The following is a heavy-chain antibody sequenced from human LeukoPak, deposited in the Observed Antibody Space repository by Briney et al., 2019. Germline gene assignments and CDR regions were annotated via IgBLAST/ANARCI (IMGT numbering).Heavy chain of an antibody. CDR3: ATSGIGHYYFDF. J-gene: IGHJ4*02. CDR2: ISSNGGST. CDR1: GFTFSSYA. V-gene: IGHV3-64*04. Sequence: GGSLRLSCSASGFTFSSYAMHWVRQAPGKGLEYVSAISSNGGSTYYADSVKGRFTISRDDARNTLFLQMNSLRAEDTAVYFCATSGIGHYYFDFWGQGALVTVSS. D-gene: IGHD3-10*01.